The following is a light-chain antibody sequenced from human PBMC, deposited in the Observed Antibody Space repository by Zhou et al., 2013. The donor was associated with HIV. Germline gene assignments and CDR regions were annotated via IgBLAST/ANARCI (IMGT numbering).Light chain of an antibody. CDR2: HTF. J-gene: IGKJ2*01. V-gene: IGKV3-20*01. CDR3: QRYGSSSYS. CDR1: QSISSSD. Sequence: IVLTQSPGTLSLSPGERATLSCRASQSISSSDVGWYQQRPGQPPRLLMYHTFKRAAGIPERFSGRGSGTDFTLSINRLEPEDFAVYYCQRYGSSSYSFGQGTKLEIK.